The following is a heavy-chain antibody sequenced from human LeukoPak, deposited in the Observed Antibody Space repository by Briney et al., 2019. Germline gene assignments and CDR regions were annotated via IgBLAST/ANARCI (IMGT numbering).Heavy chain of an antibody. D-gene: IGHD6-25*01. CDR1: GFIFSNYA. Sequence: GGSLRLSCAASGFIFSNYAMYWVRQAPGKGLESVAAISTKGGSTSYADSVKGRITISRDDSKNTLYLQMGSLTTDDMGVYFCARDRSGAFDYWGQGTLVTVSS. CDR2: ISTKGGST. V-gene: IGHV3-64*02. J-gene: IGHJ4*02. CDR3: ARDRSGAFDY.